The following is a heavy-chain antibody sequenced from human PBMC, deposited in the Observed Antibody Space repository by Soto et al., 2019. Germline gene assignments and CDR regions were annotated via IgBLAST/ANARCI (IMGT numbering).Heavy chain of an antibody. CDR3: ARDQGSHPGD. CDR1: VGSISSDNW. V-gene: IGHV4-4*02. J-gene: IGHJ4*02. D-gene: IGHD6-13*01. Sequence: QVQLQESGPGLVRPSGTVSLTCAVSVGSISSDNWWSWVRQPPGKGLEWIGEIHHSGSTNYNPSLKSRVTMSVVPSKNLFSLTLNSVTAADTAFYYCARDQGSHPGDWGQGTLVSVSS. CDR2: IHHSGST.